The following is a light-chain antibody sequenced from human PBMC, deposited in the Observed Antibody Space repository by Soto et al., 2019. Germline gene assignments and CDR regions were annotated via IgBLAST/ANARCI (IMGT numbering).Light chain of an antibody. Sequence: EIVLTQSPGTLSLSPGERATLSCRASQSVSSTYLAWYQQRPGQAPRLLIYGASGRATGIPDRFSGSGSGTDFTLTISRLAPEDFAGYYCQLLGSAFHTFGPGTKVDVK. CDR3: QLLGSAFHT. CDR1: QSVSSTY. J-gene: IGKJ3*01. CDR2: GAS. V-gene: IGKV3-20*01.